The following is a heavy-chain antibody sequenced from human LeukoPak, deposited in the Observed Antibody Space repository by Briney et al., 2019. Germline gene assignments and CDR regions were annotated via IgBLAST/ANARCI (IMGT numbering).Heavy chain of an antibody. Sequence: SETLSLTCAVYGGSFSGYYWSWIRQPPGKGLEWIGEINHSGSTNYNPSLKSRVTISVDTSKNHFSLKLSSVTAADTAVYYCARARQPYYYYGMDVWGQGTTVTVSS. CDR2: INHSGST. D-gene: IGHD5-18*01. V-gene: IGHV4-34*01. J-gene: IGHJ6*02. CDR3: ARARQPYYYYGMDV. CDR1: GGSFSGYY.